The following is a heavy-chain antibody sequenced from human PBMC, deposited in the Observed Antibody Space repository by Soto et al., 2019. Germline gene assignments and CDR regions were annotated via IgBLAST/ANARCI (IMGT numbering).Heavy chain of an antibody. J-gene: IGHJ4*02. D-gene: IGHD3-10*01. CDR3: TTYQLFPTGYFDY. Sequence: EVQLLESGGGLMQTGGSLRLSCTASGFTFDDYAMNWVRQAPGKGLEWVSGISYNSVTTYYANSVKGRFTTSRDNSKDMLYLQMNSLRDEDTAIYYCTTYQLFPTGYFDYWGQGILVTVSA. V-gene: IGHV3-23*01. CDR2: ISYNSVTT. CDR1: GFTFDDYA.